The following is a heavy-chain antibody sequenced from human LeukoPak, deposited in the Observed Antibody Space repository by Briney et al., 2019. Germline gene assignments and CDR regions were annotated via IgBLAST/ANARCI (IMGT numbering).Heavy chain of an antibody. D-gene: IGHD4-17*01. CDR2: IIPILGTA. J-gene: IGHJ4*02. Sequence: AASVKVSCKTSGGTFSSYAISWVRQAPGQGLEWMGRIIPILGTANYAQKFQGRVTITTDESTSTAYMELSSLRPEDTAVYYCATTTVTTFYYFDYWGQGTLVTVSS. CDR1: GGTFSSYA. CDR3: ATTTVTTFYYFDY. V-gene: IGHV1-69*11.